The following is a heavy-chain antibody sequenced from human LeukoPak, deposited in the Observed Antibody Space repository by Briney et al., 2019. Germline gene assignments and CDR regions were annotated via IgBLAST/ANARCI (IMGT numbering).Heavy chain of an antibody. CDR1: GGTFSSYA. CDR3: VSGTGSYYHQGY. D-gene: IGHD1-26*01. Sequence: SVKVSCKASGGTFSSYAISWVRQAPGQGLEWMGSIIPALDITNYAQKFQGRVTITADTSTSTGYMDLSSLRSDDTAVYYCVSGTGSYYHQGYWGQGTLVTVSS. V-gene: IGHV1-69*04. CDR2: IIPALDIT. J-gene: IGHJ4*02.